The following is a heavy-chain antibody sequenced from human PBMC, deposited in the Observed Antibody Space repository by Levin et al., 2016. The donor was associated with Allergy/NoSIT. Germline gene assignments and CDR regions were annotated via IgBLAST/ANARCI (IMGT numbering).Heavy chain of an antibody. CDR1: GASIDSSNW. V-gene: IGHV4-4*02. CDR2: IYPSGTT. CDR3: ARNGWFCIEF. D-gene: IGHD6-19*01. J-gene: IGHJ4*02. Sequence: SETLSLTCAVSGASIDSSNWWSWVRQPPGKGLEWLGEIYPSGTTNYNPSLKSRVTLSIDKSKNQISLTLNSVTATDTAVYYCARNGWFCIEFWGQGTLVTGLL.